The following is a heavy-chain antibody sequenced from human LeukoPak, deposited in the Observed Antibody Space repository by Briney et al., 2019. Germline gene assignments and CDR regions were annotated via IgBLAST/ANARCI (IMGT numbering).Heavy chain of an antibody. CDR3: ARVDDWFGELVCDY. CDR1: GFTFSSYG. CDR2: ISYDGSNK. V-gene: IGHV3-30*03. J-gene: IGHJ4*02. Sequence: GGSLRLSCAASGFTFSSYGMHWVRQAPGKGLEWVAVISYDGSNKYYADSVKGRFTISRDNAKNSLYLQMNSLRAEDTAVYYCARVDDWFGELVCDYWGQGTLVTVSS. D-gene: IGHD3-10*01.